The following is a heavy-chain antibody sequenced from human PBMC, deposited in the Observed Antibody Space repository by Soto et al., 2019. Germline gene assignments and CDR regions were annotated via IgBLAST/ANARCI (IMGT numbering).Heavy chain of an antibody. J-gene: IGHJ3*01. CDR3: ARENDPYGFDL. CDR1: GYSFDSYA. CDR2: IGSGDT. Sequence: ASVKVSCKAFGYSFDSYAYSWVRQAPGQGLEWMGRIGSGDTNYAQKLQGRVTMTTDTSTNTAYMELRSLRSDDTALYYCARENDPYGFDLWG. V-gene: IGHV1-18*01.